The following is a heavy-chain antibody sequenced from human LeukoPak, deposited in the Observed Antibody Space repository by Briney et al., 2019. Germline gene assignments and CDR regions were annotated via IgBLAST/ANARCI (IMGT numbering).Heavy chain of an antibody. CDR3: ARARGYYYDSSGYFDY. V-gene: IGHV1-2*04. Sequence: ASVKVSCKASGYTFTGYYMHWVRQAPGQGLEWMGWINPNSGGTNYAHKFQGWVTMTRDTSISTAYMELSRLRSDDTAVYYCARARGYYYDSSGYFDYWGQGTLVTVSS. D-gene: IGHD3-22*01. CDR2: INPNSGGT. CDR1: GYTFTGYY. J-gene: IGHJ4*02.